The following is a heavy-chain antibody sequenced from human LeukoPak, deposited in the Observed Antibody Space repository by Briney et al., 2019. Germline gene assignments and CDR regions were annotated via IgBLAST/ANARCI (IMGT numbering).Heavy chain of an antibody. D-gene: IGHD3-22*01. CDR1: GFTFSSYA. J-gene: IGHJ4*02. V-gene: IGHV3-23*01. CDR2: ISGSGGST. CDR3: AKDGYDSSGYRTSFDY. Sequence: GGSLRLSCAASGFTFSSYAMSWVRQAPGQGLEWVSAISGSGGSTYYADSVKGRFTISRDNSKNTLYLQMNSLRAEDMAVYYCAKDGYDSSGYRTSFDYWGQGTLVTVSS.